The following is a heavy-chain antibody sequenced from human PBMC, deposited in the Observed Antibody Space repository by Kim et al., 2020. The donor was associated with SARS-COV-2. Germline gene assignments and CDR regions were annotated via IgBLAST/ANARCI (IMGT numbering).Heavy chain of an antibody. CDR3: ARNLVGDRDMVP. D-gene: IGHD3-16*01. Sequence: GGSLRLSCAASGFTFSSHLMNWVRQAPGKGLEWVALISYEGSTKKYKESVQGRFTISRDNSKNALYLQMNSLRPEDTAGYYCARNLVGDRDMVPWGPGTLVTVSS. CDR1: GFTFSSHL. J-gene: IGHJ5*02. V-gene: IGHV3-30*03. CDR2: ISYEGSTK.